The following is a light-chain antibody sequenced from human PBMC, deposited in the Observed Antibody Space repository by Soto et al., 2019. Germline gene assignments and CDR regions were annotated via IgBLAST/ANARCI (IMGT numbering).Light chain of an antibody. Sequence: SYELTQAPSVSVAPGKTATIPCGGNNIGDKSVYWYQQKPGQDPVVVIYYDRFRPTGIPERFSGSNSGNTATRTISRVEAGDEADYYCQVWESNSDSVVFGGGTKLTVL. CDR1: NIGDKS. V-gene: IGLV3-21*01. J-gene: IGLJ2*01. CDR3: QVWESNSDSVV. CDR2: YDR.